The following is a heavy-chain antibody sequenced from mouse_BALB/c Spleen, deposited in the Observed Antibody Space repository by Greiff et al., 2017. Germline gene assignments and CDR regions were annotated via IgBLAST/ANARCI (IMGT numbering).Heavy chain of an antibody. D-gene: IGHD2-3*01. J-gene: IGHJ3*01. Sequence: DVKLQESGPGLVKPSQSLSLTCSVTGYSITSGYYWNWIRQFPGNKLEWMGYISYDGSNNYNPSLKNRISITRDTSKNQFFLKLNSVTTEDTATYYCARGGEVYDGYYAWFAYWGQGTLVTVSA. CDR2: ISYDGSN. CDR1: GYSITSGYY. CDR3: ARGGEVYDGYYAWFAY. V-gene: IGHV3-6*02.